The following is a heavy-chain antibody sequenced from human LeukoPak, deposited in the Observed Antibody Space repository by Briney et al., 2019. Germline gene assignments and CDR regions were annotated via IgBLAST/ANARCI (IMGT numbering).Heavy chain of an antibody. CDR3: ARAQVKSIAAAIDY. D-gene: IGHD6-13*01. CDR1: GFTFISYA. J-gene: IGHJ4*02. V-gene: IGHV3-30*04. CDR2: ISYDGSNK. Sequence: GGSLRLSCAASGFTFISYAMHWVRQAPGKGLEWVAVISYDGSNKYYADSVKGRFTISRDNSKNTLYVQMNSLRVEDTAVYYCARAQVKSIAAAIDYWGQGTLVTVSS.